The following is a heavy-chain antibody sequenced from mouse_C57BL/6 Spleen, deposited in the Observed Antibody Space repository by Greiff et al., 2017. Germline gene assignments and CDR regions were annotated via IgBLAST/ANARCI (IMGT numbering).Heavy chain of an antibody. V-gene: IGHV5-16*01. CDR1: GFTFSDYY. Sequence: EVMLVESEGGLVQPGSSMKLSCTASGFTFSDYYMAWVRQVPEKGLEWVANINYDGSSTYYLDSLKSRFIISRDNAKNILYLQMSSLKSEDTATYYCARHLLRAYFDYWGQGTTLTVSS. J-gene: IGHJ2*01. CDR3: ARHLLRAYFDY. D-gene: IGHD1-1*01. CDR2: INYDGSST.